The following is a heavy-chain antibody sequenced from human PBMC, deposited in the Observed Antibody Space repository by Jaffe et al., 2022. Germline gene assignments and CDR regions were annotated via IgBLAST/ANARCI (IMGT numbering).Heavy chain of an antibody. J-gene: IGHJ2*01. V-gene: IGHV4-39*01. D-gene: IGHD4-17*01. CDR3: ARSYMTTVTDWYFDL. Sequence: QLQLQESGPGLVKPSETLSLTCTVSGGSISSSSYYWGWIRQPPGKGLEWIGSIYYSGSTYYNPSLKSRVTISVDTSKNQFSLKLSSVTAADTAVYYCARSYMTTVTDWYFDLWGRGTLVTVSS. CDR2: IYYSGST. CDR1: GGSISSSSYY.